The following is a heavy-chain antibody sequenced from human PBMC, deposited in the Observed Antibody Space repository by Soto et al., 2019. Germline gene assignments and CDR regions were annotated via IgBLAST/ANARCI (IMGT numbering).Heavy chain of an antibody. D-gene: IGHD3-22*01. CDR1: GGSISSGDYY. CDR3: ARQHYYDSSGYYIWN. J-gene: IGHJ4*02. Sequence: EILSLTCTVSGGSISSGDYYWSWIRQPPGKGLEWIATVHYSGSTYYTPSLKNRVTISADTSKNQFSLRLNSVTAADTAVYYCARQHYYDSSGYYIWNWGQGTLVTVSS. CDR2: VHYSGST. V-gene: IGHV4-39*01.